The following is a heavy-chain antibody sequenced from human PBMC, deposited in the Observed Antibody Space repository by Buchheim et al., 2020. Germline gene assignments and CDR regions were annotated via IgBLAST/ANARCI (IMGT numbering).Heavy chain of an antibody. V-gene: IGHV4-39*07. CDR1: GGSISSSSYY. CDR3: ARDPSNNDFWSGYYTGISYYYYGMDV. D-gene: IGHD3-3*01. J-gene: IGHJ6*02. Sequence: QLQLQESGPGLVKPSETLSLTCTVSGGSISSSSYYWGWIRQPPGKGLEWIGSIYYSGSTYYNPSLKSRVTISVDTSKTQFSLKLSSVTAADTAVYYCARDPSNNDFWSGYYTGISYYYYGMDVWGQGTT. CDR2: IYYSGST.